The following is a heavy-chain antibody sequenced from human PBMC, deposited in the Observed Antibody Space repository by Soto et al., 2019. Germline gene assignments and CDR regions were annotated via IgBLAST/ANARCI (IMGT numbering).Heavy chain of an antibody. D-gene: IGHD2-15*01. J-gene: IGHJ4*02. CDR2: ISSSSSTI. V-gene: IGHV3-48*04. CDR3: ARDFYGGFSYGPGDN. Sequence: PGGSLRLSCAASGFTFSSYSMNWVRQAPGKGLEWVSYISSSSSTIYYADSVRGRFTISRDNSKNSVYLQMNSLRAEDTALYYCARDFYGGFSYGPGDNWGQGTLVTVSS. CDR1: GFTFSSYS.